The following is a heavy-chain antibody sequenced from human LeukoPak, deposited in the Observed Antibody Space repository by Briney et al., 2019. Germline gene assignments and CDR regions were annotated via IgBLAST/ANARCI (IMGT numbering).Heavy chain of an antibody. V-gene: IGHV3-23*01. CDR2: VSGSGGST. J-gene: IGHJ5*02. D-gene: IGHD3-16*01. Sequence: GGSLRLSCAASGFTFSSYAMSWVRQAPGKGLEWVSAVSGSGGSTYYADSVKGRFTISRDNSKNTLYLQMNSLRAEDTAVYYYARVELGSSLGFDPWGQGTLVTVSS. CDR3: ARVELGSSLGFDP. CDR1: GFTFSSYA.